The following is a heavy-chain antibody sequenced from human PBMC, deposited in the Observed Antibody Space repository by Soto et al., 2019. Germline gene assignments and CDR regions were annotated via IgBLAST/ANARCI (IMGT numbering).Heavy chain of an antibody. CDR2: LIPVFGSP. CDR1: GGNFSKDA. J-gene: IGHJ6*02. V-gene: IGHV1-69*01. D-gene: IGHD5-18*01. Sequence: QVQLVQSGAEVKKPGSSVTVSCKTSGGNFSKDAIIWVRQAPGQGLEWMGWLIPVFGSPIYAQKFQGRSRITADEYTSTAFMHLSSLRSEDTAVYYCTRVLGYTFEPGKARYYAMDVCGQVTTVSVSS. CDR3: TRVLGYTFEPGKARYYAMDV.